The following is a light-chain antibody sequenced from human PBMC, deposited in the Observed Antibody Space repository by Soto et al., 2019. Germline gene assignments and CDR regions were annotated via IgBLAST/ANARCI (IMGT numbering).Light chain of an antibody. V-gene: IGLV2-14*01. J-gene: IGLJ1*01. CDR1: SSDIGSYDY. Sequence: QSALTQPASVSGSPGQSITISCTGTSSDIGSYDYVSWYQQHPGKAPNLIVYEVTDRPSGVSNRFSGSKSGNTASLTISGLQAEDEADYYCFSHRSGDSHVFGTGTKVTVL. CDR3: FSHRSGDSHV. CDR2: EVT.